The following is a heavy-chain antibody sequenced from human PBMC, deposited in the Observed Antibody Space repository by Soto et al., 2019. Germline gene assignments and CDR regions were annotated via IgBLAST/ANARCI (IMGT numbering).Heavy chain of an antibody. J-gene: IGHJ4*02. CDR3: VKAVFSGYYYVPFDY. Sequence: GGSLRLSGSASGFTFSNYAMHWVRQAPGKGLEYVSAISSNGGSTYYADSVKGRFTISRDNSKNTLYLQMSSLRTEDTAVYYCVKAVFSGYYYVPFDYWGQGTLVTVSS. V-gene: IGHV3-64D*06. CDR1: GFTFSNYA. CDR2: ISSNGGST. D-gene: IGHD3-22*01.